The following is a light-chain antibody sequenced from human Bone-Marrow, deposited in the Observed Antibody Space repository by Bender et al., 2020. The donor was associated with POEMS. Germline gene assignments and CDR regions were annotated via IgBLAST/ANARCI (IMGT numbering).Light chain of an antibody. V-gene: IGLV1-50*01. CDR1: TSDIGAGYG. CDR3: VAWDDTLNGWV. Sequence: QSVLTQPPSVSGAPGQRVTISCTGSTSDIGAGYGVHWYQQLPGTAPKLLIYGNTNRPSGVPDRFSGSKSGTSASLAITGLQAEDEGDYYCVAWDDTLNGWVFGGGTKLTVL. CDR2: GNT. J-gene: IGLJ2*01.